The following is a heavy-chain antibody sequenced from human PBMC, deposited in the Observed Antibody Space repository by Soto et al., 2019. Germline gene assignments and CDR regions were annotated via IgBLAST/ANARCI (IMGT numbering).Heavy chain of an antibody. CDR2: VSRSGSTT. Sequence: EVQLLESGGGLVQPGGSLRLSCAGSGFTFSDYVMAWVRQAPGKGLEWVSGVSRSGSTTYYADSVRGRFTISRDNSRNTVSLQMNSLRAEDTAVYFCAKGDVPASGTLGFDCWGQGTLVTVSS. V-gene: IGHV3-23*01. J-gene: IGHJ4*02. D-gene: IGHD6-13*01. CDR1: GFTFSDYV. CDR3: AKGDVPASGTLGFDC.